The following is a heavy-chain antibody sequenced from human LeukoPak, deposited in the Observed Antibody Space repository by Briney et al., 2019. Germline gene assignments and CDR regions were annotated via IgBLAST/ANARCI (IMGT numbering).Heavy chain of an antibody. Sequence: GGSLRLSCAASGFTFSSYSMNWVRQAPGKGLEWVSYVSSGGSTYYADSVKGRFTISRDNSKNTLYLQMNSLRAEDTAVYYCAKSEAADWFDPWGQGTLVTVSS. J-gene: IGHJ5*02. CDR3: AKSEAADWFDP. CDR1: GFTFSSYS. D-gene: IGHD6-13*01. CDR2: VSSGGST. V-gene: IGHV3-23*01.